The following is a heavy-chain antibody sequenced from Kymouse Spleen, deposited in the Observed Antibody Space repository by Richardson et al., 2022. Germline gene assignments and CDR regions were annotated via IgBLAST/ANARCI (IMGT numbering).Heavy chain of an antibody. Sequence: EVQLVESGGGLVQPGRSLRLSCAASGFTFDDYAMHWVRQAPGKGLEWVSGISWNSGSIGYADSVKGRFTISRDNAKNSLYLQMNSLRAEDTALYYCAKMTTGFDYWGQGTLVTVSS. CDR1: GFTFDDYA. J-gene: IGHJ4*02. CDR3: AKMTTGFDY. V-gene: IGHV3-9*01. CDR2: ISWNSGSI. D-gene: IGHD4-17*01,IGHD4-23*01.